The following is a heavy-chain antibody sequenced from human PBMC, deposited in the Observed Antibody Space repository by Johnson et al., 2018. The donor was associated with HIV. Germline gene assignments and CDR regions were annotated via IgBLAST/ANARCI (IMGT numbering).Heavy chain of an antibody. CDR3: ARSEVRYLDWSYQRGGFEI. Sequence: VQLVESGGGVVRPGGSLRLSCAASGFTFDDYGMSWVRQAPGKGLEWVSGINWNGGSTGYADSVKGRFTISRDNAKNSLYLQMNSLRAEDTAVYYCARSEVRYLDWSYQRGGFEIWGQGTMVTVSS. CDR1: GFTFDDYG. J-gene: IGHJ3*02. D-gene: IGHD3-9*01. V-gene: IGHV3-20*04. CDR2: INWNGGST.